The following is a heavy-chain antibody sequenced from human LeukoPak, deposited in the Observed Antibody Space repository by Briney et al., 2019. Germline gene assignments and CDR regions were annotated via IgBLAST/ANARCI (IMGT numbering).Heavy chain of an antibody. Sequence: PSETLSLTCAVYGGSFSGYYWSWIRQPPGKGLEWIGEINHSGSTNYNPSLKSRVTISVDTSKNQSSLKLSSVTAADTAVYYCARASLWFGELLYASPATYDYWGQGTLVTVSS. CDR2: INHSGST. CDR3: ARASLWFGELLYASPATYDY. D-gene: IGHD3-10*01. V-gene: IGHV4-34*01. J-gene: IGHJ4*02. CDR1: GGSFSGYY.